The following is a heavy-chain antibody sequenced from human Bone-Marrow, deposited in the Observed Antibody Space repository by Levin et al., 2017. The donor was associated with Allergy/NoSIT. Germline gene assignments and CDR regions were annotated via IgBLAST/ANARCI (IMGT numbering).Heavy chain of an antibody. J-gene: IGHJ4*02. V-gene: IGHV4-59*01. CDR2: IHSSGST. CDR1: GGSISGNY. Sequence: PSETLSLTCTVSGGSISGNYWSWIRQSPGKGLEWIGYIHSSGSTNYNDFLKSRVTISVDASNNQFSLNLNSVTAADTAFYYCARYIRGYYYGSGSSESGVFYFDSWGQGTLVTVSS. CDR3: ARYIRGYYYGSGSSESGVFYFDS. D-gene: IGHD3-10*01.